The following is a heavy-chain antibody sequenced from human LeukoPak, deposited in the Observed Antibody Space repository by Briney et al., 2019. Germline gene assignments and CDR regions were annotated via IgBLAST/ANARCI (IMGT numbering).Heavy chain of an antibody. V-gene: IGHV1-24*01. Sequence: GASVKVSCKVSGYTLTELSMHWVRQAPGKGLEWMGGFDPQDGETIYAQKFQGRVTMNEDTSTDTAYMELSSLRSEDTAVYYCATSIAAAGYDYWGQGTLVTVSS. CDR2: FDPQDGET. D-gene: IGHD6-13*01. CDR1: GYTLTELS. J-gene: IGHJ4*02. CDR3: ATSIAAAGYDY.